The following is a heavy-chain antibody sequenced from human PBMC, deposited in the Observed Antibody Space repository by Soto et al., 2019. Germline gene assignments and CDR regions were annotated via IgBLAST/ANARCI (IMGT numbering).Heavy chain of an antibody. J-gene: IGHJ3*02. CDR3: ARDTDVEGAMEDAFDI. CDR2: VYYSGNT. V-gene: IGHV4-61*01. Sequence: SETLSLTCTISGGSVTSDSSFWSWIRQPPGKGLEWIGYVYYSGNTNYNPSLKSRVTLSVDTSKNQFSLRLSSVTAADTAVYYCARDTDVEGAMEDAFDIWGQRIQGTVSS. D-gene: IGHD1-1*01. CDR1: GGSVTSDSSF.